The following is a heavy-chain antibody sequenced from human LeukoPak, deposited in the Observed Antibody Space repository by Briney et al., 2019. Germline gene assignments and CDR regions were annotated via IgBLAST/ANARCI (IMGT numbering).Heavy chain of an antibody. D-gene: IGHD2-2*01. Sequence: EASVKVSCKASGYTFTGYYMHWVRQAPGQGLEWMGWINPNSGGTNYAQKFQGRVTMTRDTSISTAYMELSRLRSDDTAVYYCAREPSPLFVPAAVIDYWGQGTLVTVSS. CDR1: GYTFTGYY. CDR3: AREPSPLFVPAAVIDY. CDR2: INPNSGGT. J-gene: IGHJ4*02. V-gene: IGHV1-2*02.